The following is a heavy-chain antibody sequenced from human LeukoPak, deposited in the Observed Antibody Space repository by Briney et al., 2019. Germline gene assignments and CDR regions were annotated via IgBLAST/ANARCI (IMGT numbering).Heavy chain of an antibody. J-gene: IGHJ6*02. CDR1: GFTFSSYS. V-gene: IGHV3-23*01. CDR3: AAHEYYYYYGMDV. CDR2: ISGSGGST. Sequence: GGSLRLSCAAYGFTFSSYSVDWVRQAPGKGLEWVSAISGSGGSTYYADSVKGQFTISRDNSKNTLYLQMNSLRAEDTAVYYCAAHEYYYYYGMDVWGQGTTVTVSS.